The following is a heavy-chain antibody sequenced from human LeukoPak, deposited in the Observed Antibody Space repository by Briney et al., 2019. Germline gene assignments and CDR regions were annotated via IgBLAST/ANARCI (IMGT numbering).Heavy chain of an antibody. CDR2: IYYSGST. V-gene: IGHV4-31*03. J-gene: IGHJ4*02. CDR1: GGSISSGGYY. Sequence: SETLFLTCTVSGGSISSGGYYWSWIRQHPGKGLEWIGYIYYSGSTYYNPSLKSRVTISVDTSKNQFSLKLSSVTAADTAVYYCARCGVVPAAPFDYWGQGTLVTVSS. CDR3: ARCGVVPAAPFDY. D-gene: IGHD2-2*01.